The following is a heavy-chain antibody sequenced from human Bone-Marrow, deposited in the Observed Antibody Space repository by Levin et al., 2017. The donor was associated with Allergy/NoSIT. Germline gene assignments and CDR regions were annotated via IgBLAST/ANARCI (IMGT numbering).Heavy chain of an antibody. Sequence: SETLSLTCTVSGDSLRSDDYYSTWVRQPAGQGLEWIGRLFSSGTTQSNPSLSSRVTMSVDTSKNHFSLRLSSVTAADTAVYYCARGLDDILSGYRFDSWGQGTLVTVSS. J-gene: IGHJ4*03. CDR3: ARGLDDILSGYRFDS. CDR1: GDSLRSDDYY. D-gene: IGHD3-9*01. V-gene: IGHV4-61*02. CDR2: LFSSGTT.